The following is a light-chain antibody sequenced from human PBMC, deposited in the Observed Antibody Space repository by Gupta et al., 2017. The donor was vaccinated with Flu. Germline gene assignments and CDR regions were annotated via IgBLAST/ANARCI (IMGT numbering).Light chain of an antibody. CDR2: DDK. J-gene: IGLJ3*02. CDR1: NSGDNG. CDR3: AAWESSRNHVG. V-gene: IGLV3-21*02. Sequence: TARSTGGGYNSGDNGGLWYQQSTGTAPALVVYDDKVRPSGVPERFSGSNSGTTATLTIDRVEAEDEADYYCAAWESSRNHVGFGGGTKLTVL.